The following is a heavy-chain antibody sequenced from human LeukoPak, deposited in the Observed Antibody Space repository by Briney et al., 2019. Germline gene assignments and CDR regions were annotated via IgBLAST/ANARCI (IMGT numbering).Heavy chain of an antibody. J-gene: IGHJ4*02. CDR2: INHSGST. CDR1: GGSISSSSYY. V-gene: IGHV4-39*07. Sequence: SETLSLTCTVSGGSISSSSYYWGWIRQPPGKGLEWIGEINHSGSTNYNPSLKSRVTISVDTSKNQFSLKLSSVTAADTAVYYCARGNTYYDFYPFDYWGQGTLVTVSS. CDR3: ARGNTYYDFYPFDY. D-gene: IGHD3-3*01.